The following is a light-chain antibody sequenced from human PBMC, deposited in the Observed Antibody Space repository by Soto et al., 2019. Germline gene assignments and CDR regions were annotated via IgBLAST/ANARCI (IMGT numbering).Light chain of an antibody. V-gene: IGLV4-69*01. CDR1: SGHSSYA. Sequence: QPVLTQSPSASASLGASVKLTCTLSSGHSSYAIAWHQQQPEKGPRYLMKLNSDGSHSKGDGIPDRFSGSSSRAEPYLTISSLQSEDEADYYCQTWSTGIRVFGGGTKLTVL. CDR2: LNSDGSH. CDR3: QTWSTGIRV. J-gene: IGLJ3*02.